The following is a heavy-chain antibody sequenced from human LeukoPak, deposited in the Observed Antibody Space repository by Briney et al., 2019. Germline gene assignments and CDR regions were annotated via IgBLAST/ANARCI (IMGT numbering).Heavy chain of an antibody. Sequence: GGSLRLSCAASGFPFRSYGMSWVRQAPGKGLEWVSFIYSAGSTHYSDSVKGRFTISIDNSKNTLYLQMNSLRAEDTAVYYCARRAGAYTHPYDYWGQGTLVTVS. CDR1: GFPFRSYG. CDR2: IYSAGST. J-gene: IGHJ4*02. V-gene: IGHV3-53*01. CDR3: ARRAGAYTHPYDY. D-gene: IGHD3-16*01.